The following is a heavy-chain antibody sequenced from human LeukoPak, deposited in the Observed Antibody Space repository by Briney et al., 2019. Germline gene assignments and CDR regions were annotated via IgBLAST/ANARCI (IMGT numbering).Heavy chain of an antibody. CDR2: ISAYNGNT. CDR1: GYTFTGFG. Sequence: GASVKVSCKASGYTFTGFGISWVRQAPGKGLEWMGWISAYNGNTNYAQKIQGRVTMTTDTSTSTAYMELRSLRSDDTAVYYCARERVGYGSGTYYNDFDYWGQGTLVTVSS. D-gene: IGHD3-10*01. J-gene: IGHJ4*02. CDR3: ARERVGYGSGTYYNDFDY. V-gene: IGHV1-18*01.